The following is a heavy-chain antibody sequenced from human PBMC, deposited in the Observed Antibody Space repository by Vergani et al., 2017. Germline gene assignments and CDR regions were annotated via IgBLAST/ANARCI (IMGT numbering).Heavy chain of an antibody. V-gene: IGHV3-23*01. CDR1: GFTFSNSA. D-gene: IGHD3-22*01. CDR3: ARLSYDTTPYLQGGYDC. Sequence: EVHLLESGGGQVEAGGSLRLSCVASGFTFSNSAMSWVRQTSGKGLEWVSAISGHGDRTYYADSVKGRFTISRDNSKNMLYLQMNSLRAEDTAVYYCARLSYDTTPYLQGGYDCWGQGTLVSVS. CDR2: ISGHGDRT. J-gene: IGHJ4*02.